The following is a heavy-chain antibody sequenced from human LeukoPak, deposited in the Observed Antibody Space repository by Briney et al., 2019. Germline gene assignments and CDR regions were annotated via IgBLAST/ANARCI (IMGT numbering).Heavy chain of an antibody. J-gene: IGHJ4*02. D-gene: IGHD3-22*01. CDR1: GGSISSYY. CDR2: IYYSGST. V-gene: IGHV4-59*01. CDR3: ARGRRRLFDY. Sequence: SETLSLTCTVSGGSISSYYWSWIRQPPGKGLEWIGYIYYSGSTNYNPSLKSRVTISVDTSKNQFSLKLSSVTAADTAAYYCARGRRRLFDYWGQGTLVTVSS.